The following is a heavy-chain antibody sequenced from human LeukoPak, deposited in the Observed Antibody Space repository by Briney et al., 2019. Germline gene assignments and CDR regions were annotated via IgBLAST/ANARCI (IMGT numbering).Heavy chain of an antibody. CDR3: ARGLERGYSYDRINWFDP. D-gene: IGHD5-18*01. V-gene: IGHV4-59*01. CDR1: GGSISSYY. J-gene: IGHJ5*02. Sequence: PSETLSLTXTVSGGSISSYYWSWIRQPPGKGLEWIGYIYYSGSTNYNPSLKSRVTISVDTSKNQFSLKLSSVTAADTAVYYCARGLERGYSYDRINWFDPWGQGTLVTVSS. CDR2: IYYSGST.